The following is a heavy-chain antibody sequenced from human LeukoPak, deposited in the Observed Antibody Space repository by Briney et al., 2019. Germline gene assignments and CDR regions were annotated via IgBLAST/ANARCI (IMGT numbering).Heavy chain of an antibody. Sequence: GGSLRLSCAASGFTFSSYAMNWVRQAPGKGLEWVSSISGSGGSTYHADAVKGRFTISRDSSKNTLYLQMNSLRAEDTAIYYCTKAFGLGSSQGVRWFDPWGQGTLVTVSS. CDR3: TKAFGLGSSQGVRWFDP. J-gene: IGHJ5*02. CDR2: ISGSGGST. D-gene: IGHD3/OR15-3a*01. V-gene: IGHV3-23*01. CDR1: GFTFSSYA.